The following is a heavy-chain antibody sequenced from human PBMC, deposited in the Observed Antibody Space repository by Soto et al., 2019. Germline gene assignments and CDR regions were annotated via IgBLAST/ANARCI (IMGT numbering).Heavy chain of an antibody. CDR1: GFTSCSYT. V-gene: IGHV3-30-3*01. Sequence: GGSLGLSCAASGFTSCSYTMHWVRQARGKGLEWVAVISYEGSNKYYADSVKGRFIISRDNSKSTLYLQMNSLRAEDTAVYYCASEWRHDGLDYWGQGTLVTVSS. J-gene: IGHJ4*02. D-gene: IGHD5-18*01. CDR3: ASEWRHDGLDY. CDR2: ISYEGSNK.